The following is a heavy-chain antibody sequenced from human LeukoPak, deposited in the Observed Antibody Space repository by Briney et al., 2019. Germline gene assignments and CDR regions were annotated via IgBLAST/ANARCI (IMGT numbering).Heavy chain of an antibody. CDR2: FDPEDGET. CDR1: GYTLTELS. J-gene: IGHJ3*02. D-gene: IGHD5-18*01. CDR3: ATCGYSCGAFDI. V-gene: IGHV1-24*01. Sequence: ASVKVSCKVSGYTLTELSMHWVRQAPGKGLEWMGGFDPEDGETIYAQKFQGRVTMTEDTSTDTAYMELSSLRSEDTAVYYCATCGYSCGAFDIWGRGTMVTVSS.